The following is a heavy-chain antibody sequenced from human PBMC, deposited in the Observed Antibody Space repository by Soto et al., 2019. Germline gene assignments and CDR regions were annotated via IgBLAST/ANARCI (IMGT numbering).Heavy chain of an antibody. CDR1: GFTFSSYG. CDR3: ANVEGDY. V-gene: IGHV3-30*18. CDR2: ISYDGSNK. J-gene: IGHJ4*02. Sequence: QVQLVESGGGVVQPGRSLRLSCAASGFTFSSYGMHWVRQAPGKGLEWVAVISYDGSNKYYADSVKGRFTISRDNSKNTLYLQMNSLRAEDTAVYYCANVEGDYWGQGTLVTVSS.